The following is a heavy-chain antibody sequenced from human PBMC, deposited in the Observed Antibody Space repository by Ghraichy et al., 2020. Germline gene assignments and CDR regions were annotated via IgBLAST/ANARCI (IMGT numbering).Heavy chain of an antibody. V-gene: IGHV4-31*03. CDR3: ARGTYYDSSGYLDY. J-gene: IGHJ4*02. CDR1: GGSISSGGYY. D-gene: IGHD3-22*01. Sequence: LNISCTVSGGSISSGGYYWSWIRQHPGKGLEWIGYIYYSGSTYYNPSLKSRVTISVDTSKNQFSLKLSSVTAADTAVYYCARGTYYDSSGYLDYWGQGTLVTVSS. CDR2: IYYSGST.